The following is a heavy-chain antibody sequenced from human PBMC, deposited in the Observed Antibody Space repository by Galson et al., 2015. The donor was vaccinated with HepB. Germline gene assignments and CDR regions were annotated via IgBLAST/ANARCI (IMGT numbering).Heavy chain of an antibody. CDR3: ARVSSFWSGSGGYAFDI. CDR1: GLTVSSNY. Sequence: SLRLSCAASGLTVSSNYMSWVRQAPGKGLEWVSVIYSGGSTYYADSVKGRFTISRHNSKNTLYLQMNSLRAEDTAVYYCARVSSFWSGSGGYAFDIWGQGTMVTVSS. V-gene: IGHV3-53*04. J-gene: IGHJ3*02. D-gene: IGHD3-10*01. CDR2: IYSGGST.